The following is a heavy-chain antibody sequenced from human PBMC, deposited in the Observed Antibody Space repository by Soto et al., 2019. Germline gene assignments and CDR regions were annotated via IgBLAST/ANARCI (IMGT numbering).Heavy chain of an antibody. CDR1: GGTFSSYA. CDR3: ARAAAPTLSILTYYYYGMDV. Sequence: SVKVSCKASGGTFSSYAISWVRQAPGQGLEWMGGIIPIFGTANYAQKFQGRVTITADESTSTAYMELSSLRSEDTAVYYCARAAAPTLSILTYYYYGMDVWGQGTTVTVSS. J-gene: IGHJ6*02. D-gene: IGHD6-13*01. CDR2: IIPIFGTA. V-gene: IGHV1-69*13.